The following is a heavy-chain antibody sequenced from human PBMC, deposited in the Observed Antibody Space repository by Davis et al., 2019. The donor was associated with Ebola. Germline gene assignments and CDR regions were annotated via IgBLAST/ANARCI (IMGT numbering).Heavy chain of an antibody. CDR2: INHSGST. J-gene: IGHJ4*02. CDR1: GGSFSGYY. V-gene: IGHV4-34*01. D-gene: IGHD3-3*01. Sequence: SETLSLTCAVYGGSFSGYYWSWIRQPPGKGLEWIGEINHSGSTNYNPSLKSRVTISVDTSKNQFSLKLSSVTAADTAVYYCAREGFWSGYRSRFDYWGQGTRVTVPS. CDR3: AREGFWSGYRSRFDY.